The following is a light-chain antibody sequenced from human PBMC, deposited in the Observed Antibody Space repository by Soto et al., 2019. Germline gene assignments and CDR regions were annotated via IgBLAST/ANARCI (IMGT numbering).Light chain of an antibody. Sequence: EIQMTQSPSTLPASVGDRGTVHCWASQSIRSWLAWYQEEPGKAPKLLIYKASLLETGVPSRFSGSGSGTEFTLTISSLQTDDFGTYYCQQYNSHPWTFDQGTKVDIK. V-gene: IGKV1-5*03. CDR1: QSIRSW. CDR3: QQYNSHPWT. J-gene: IGKJ1*01. CDR2: KAS.